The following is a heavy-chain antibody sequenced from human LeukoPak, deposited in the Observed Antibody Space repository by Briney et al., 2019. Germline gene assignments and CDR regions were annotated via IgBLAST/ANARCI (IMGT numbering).Heavy chain of an antibody. CDR1: GGSISGYF. J-gene: IGHJ4*02. V-gene: IGHV4-59*01. CDR3: ARGSFNSAWY. Sequence: SETLSLTCTVSGGSISGYFYNWIRQPPGKRLEWIGYVYDDGGTNYTPPLKSRVTISVDTSKNQFSLKVTSVTAADTAIYYCARGSFNSAWYWGQGVLVTVSP. CDR2: VYDDGGT. D-gene: IGHD6-19*01.